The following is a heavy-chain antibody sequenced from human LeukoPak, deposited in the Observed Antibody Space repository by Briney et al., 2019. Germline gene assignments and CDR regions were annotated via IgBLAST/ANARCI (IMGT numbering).Heavy chain of an antibody. CDR1: GGSFSGYY. CDR3: ASNVGPPAFDY. CDR2: INHSGST. V-gene: IGHV4-34*01. J-gene: IGHJ4*02. Sequence: SETLSLTCAVYGGSFSGYYWSWIRQPPGKGLEWIGEINHSGSTNHNPSLKSRVTISVDTSKNQFSLKLSSVTAADTAVYYCASNVGPPAFDYWGQGTLVTVSS.